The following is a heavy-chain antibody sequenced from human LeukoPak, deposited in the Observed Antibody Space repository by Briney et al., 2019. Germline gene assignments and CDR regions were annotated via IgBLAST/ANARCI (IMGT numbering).Heavy chain of an antibody. CDR2: IHYSGSA. CDR3: ARDLIGHFDY. J-gene: IGHJ4*02. V-gene: IGHV4-59*01. Sequence: SETLSLTCTVSGGSISSYYWSWIRQPPGKGLEWIGYIHYSGSANYNPSLKNRVTVSVDTSTNQFSLKLSSVTAADTAVYFCARDLIGHFDYWGQGTLVTVSS. CDR1: GGSISSYY.